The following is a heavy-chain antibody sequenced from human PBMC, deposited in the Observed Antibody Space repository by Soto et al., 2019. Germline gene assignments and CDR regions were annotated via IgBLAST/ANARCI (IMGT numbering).Heavy chain of an antibody. J-gene: IGHJ6*02. D-gene: IGHD1-7*01. V-gene: IGHV4-59*01. Sequence: QVQLQESGPGLVKPSETLSLTCTVSGGSISSYYWSWIRQPPGKGLEWIGYIYYSGSTNYNPSLRSRVTISVHTSKNQFSLTLSSVTAADTAVYYCAREGLTGTIGLYYYYGMDVWGQGTTVTVSS. CDR1: GGSISSYY. CDR2: IYYSGST. CDR3: AREGLTGTIGLYYYYGMDV.